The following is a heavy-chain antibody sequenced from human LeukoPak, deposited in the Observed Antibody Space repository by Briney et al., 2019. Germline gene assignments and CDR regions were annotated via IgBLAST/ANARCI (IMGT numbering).Heavy chain of an antibody. CDR1: GYTFNKAW. V-gene: IGHV3-15*01. CDR3: ARAPRVCDITNYGMDV. D-gene: IGHD3-9*01. J-gene: IGHJ6*02. Sequence: GGSLRLSCAASGYTFNKAWMSWVRQAPGKGLESVGRIKSKTNGGTTDYAAPVKGRFTISRDDSKNTLYLQMNGLKTEDTAVYYCARAPRVCDITNYGMDVWGQGTTVTVSS. CDR2: IKSKTNGGTT.